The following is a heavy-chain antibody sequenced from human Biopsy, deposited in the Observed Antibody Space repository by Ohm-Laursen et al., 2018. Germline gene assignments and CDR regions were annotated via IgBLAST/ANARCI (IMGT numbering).Heavy chain of an antibody. Sequence: SVKVSCKVSGDSFTSYAIGWVRQAPGQGLEWMGGIIPIPNVATYAQKFQGRITITADESTSTAYMELSSLASDDTAVYFCARGEGSSWFDPWGHGTLVTVSS. D-gene: IGHD1-26*01. CDR1: GDSFTSYA. CDR2: IIPIPNVA. CDR3: ARGEGSSWFDP. J-gene: IGHJ5*02. V-gene: IGHV1-69*10.